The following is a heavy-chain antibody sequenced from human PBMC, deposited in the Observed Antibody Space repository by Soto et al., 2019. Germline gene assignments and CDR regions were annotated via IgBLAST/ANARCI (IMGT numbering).Heavy chain of an antibody. V-gene: IGHV3-30-3*01. Sequence: PGGSLRLSCAASGFTFSSYAMHWVRQAPGKGLEWVAVISYDGSNKYYADSVKGRFTISRDNSKNTLYLQMNSLRAEDTAVYYCAREGSELSLYRGYFDYWGQGTLVTVSS. CDR3: AREGSELSLYRGYFDY. D-gene: IGHD3-16*02. CDR1: GFTFSSYA. CDR2: ISYDGSNK. J-gene: IGHJ4*02.